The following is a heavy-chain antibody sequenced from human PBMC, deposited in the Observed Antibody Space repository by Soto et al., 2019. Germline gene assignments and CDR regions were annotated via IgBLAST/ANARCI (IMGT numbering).Heavy chain of an antibody. Sequence: GASVKVSCKASGAIFSGDAISWVRHAPGQGLEWMGGVLGVFGTAKYAQKFQGRVTITADKSTTTAYMELSSLRSDDTAVYFCARSTGCYYPTFFDHWGQGTLVTVSS. V-gene: IGHV1-69*06. J-gene: IGHJ4*02. CDR2: VLGVFGTA. D-gene: IGHD3-22*01. CDR3: ARSTGCYYPTFFDH. CDR1: GAIFSGDA.